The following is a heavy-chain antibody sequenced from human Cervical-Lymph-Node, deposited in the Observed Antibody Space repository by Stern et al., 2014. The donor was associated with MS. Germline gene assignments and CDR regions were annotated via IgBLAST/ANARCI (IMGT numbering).Heavy chain of an antibody. CDR3: ARGGAVATSDYYFDY. V-gene: IGHV3-11*06. Sequence: QVQLVESGGRLVKPGGSLRLSCVASGFSLSDYYMSWIRQAPGKGLEWVSYISSSSSYTSYTDSVKGRFTISRDNSRNTLYLQMNSLRVDDTAVYYCARGGAVATSDYYFDYWGQGILVTVSS. CDR2: ISSSSSYT. J-gene: IGHJ4*02. CDR1: GFSLSDYY. D-gene: IGHD5-12*01.